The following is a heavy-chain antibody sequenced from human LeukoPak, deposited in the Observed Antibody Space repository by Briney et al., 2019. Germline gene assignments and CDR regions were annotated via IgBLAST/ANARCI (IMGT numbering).Heavy chain of an antibody. CDR2: ISAYNGNT. V-gene: IGHV1-18*01. D-gene: IGHD6-13*01. J-gene: IGHJ5*02. CDR1: GYTFTSYG. CDR3: ARDVGYSSSWYENWFDP. Sequence: ASVKVSCKASGYTFTSYGISWVRQAPGQGLEWMGWISAYNGNTNYAQKLQGRVTMTTDTSTSTAYMELRSLRSDDTAVYYCARDVGYSSSWYENWFDPWGQGTLVTVSS.